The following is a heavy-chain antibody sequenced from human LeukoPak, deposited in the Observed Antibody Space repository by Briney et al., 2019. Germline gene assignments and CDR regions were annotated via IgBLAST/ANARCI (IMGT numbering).Heavy chain of an antibody. D-gene: IGHD3-22*01. CDR2: IYHSGST. CDR1: GGSISSGGYY. V-gene: IGHV4-30-2*01. CDR3: ARDRGGSYYDSSGSVTNI. J-gene: IGHJ3*02. Sequence: SQTLSLTCTVSGGSISSGGYYWSWIRQPPGKGLEWIGYIYHSGSTYYNPSLKSRVTISADTSKNQLSLKLSSVTAADTAIYYCARDRGGSYYDSSGSVTNIWGQGTMVTVSS.